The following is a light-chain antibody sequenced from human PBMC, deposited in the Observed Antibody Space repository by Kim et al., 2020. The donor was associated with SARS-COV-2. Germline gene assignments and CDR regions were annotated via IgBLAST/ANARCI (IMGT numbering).Light chain of an antibody. CDR2: VAS. CDR3: QQYGSSRT. J-gene: IGKJ4*01. CDR1: QTVSSSY. Sequence: LSPGERATLSCGASQTVSSSYLAWYQQKPGLAPRLLIYVASSRATGIPDMFSGRGSGTDFTLTISRLEPEDSALYYWQQYGSSRTFGGGTKVDIK. V-gene: IGKV3D-20*01.